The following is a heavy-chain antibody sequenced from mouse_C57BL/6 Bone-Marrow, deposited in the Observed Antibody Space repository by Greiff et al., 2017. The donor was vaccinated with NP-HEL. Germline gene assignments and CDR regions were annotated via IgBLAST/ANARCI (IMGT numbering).Heavy chain of an antibody. CDR1: GYTFTDYH. J-gene: IGHJ4*01. CDR3: ARSPLLRYPLYYAMDY. D-gene: IGHD1-1*01. V-gene: IGHV1-18*01. CDR2: INPNNGGT. Sequence: EVQLHQSGPELVKPGASVKIPCKASGYTFTDYHMDWVKQSHGKSLEWIGDINPNNGGTIYNQKFKGKATLTVDKSSSTAYMELRSLTSEDTAVYYCARSPLLRYPLYYAMDYWGQGTSVTVSS.